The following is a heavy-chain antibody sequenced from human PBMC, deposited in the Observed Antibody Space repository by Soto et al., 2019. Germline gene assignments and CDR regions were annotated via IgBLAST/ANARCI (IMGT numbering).Heavy chain of an antibody. CDR1: GYTFTSYG. J-gene: IGHJ4*02. CDR2: ISAYNGNT. Sequence: QVQLVQSGAEVKKPGASVNVSCKASGYTFTSYGISWVRQAPGQGLEWMGWISAYNGNTNYAQKLQGRVTMTTDTSTSTAYMELRSLRSDDTAVYYCARDSPAYYDSSGYSDPFDYWGQGTLVTVSS. D-gene: IGHD3-22*01. CDR3: ARDSPAYYDSSGYSDPFDY. V-gene: IGHV1-18*01.